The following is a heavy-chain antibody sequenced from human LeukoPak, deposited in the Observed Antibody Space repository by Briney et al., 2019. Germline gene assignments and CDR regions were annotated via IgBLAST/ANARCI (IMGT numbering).Heavy chain of an antibody. V-gene: IGHV3-23*01. CDR3: AKGSSSSRPYYFDY. D-gene: IGHD6-6*01. CDR2: ITYNGGDT. CDR1: GFTFSSYA. J-gene: IGHJ4*01. Sequence: GGSLRLSCVASGFTFSSYAMSWVRQAPGKGLEWVSAITYNGGDTYHADSVKGRLTISRDNSKNTLYLQMNSLRPDDTALYYCAKGSSSSRPYYFDYWGHGILVTVSS.